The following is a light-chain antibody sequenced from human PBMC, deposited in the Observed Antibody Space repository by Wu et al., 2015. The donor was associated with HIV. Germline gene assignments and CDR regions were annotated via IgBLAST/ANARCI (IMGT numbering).Light chain of an antibody. CDR1: QTVYTN. V-gene: IGKV3D-15*01. Sequence: IVMTQSPATLSVSPGERATLSCRASQTVYTNLAWYQHKPGQAPRLLMYGSSIRATGIPVRFSGSGSGTEFTLTINSLQSEDFAVYYCQQSRTFGGGTKVEIK. J-gene: IGKJ4*01. CDR3: QQSRT. CDR2: GSS.